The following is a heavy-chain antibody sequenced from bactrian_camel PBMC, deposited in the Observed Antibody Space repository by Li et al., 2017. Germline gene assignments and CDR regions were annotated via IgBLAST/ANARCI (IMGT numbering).Heavy chain of an antibody. CDR3: AAGTRIIVGDYCDGITT. CDR1: DDANEFEW. Sequence: VQLVESGGGSVEAGGSQRLSCVVPDDANEFEWIGWFRPDDKGERVGVAVIDRDGRTGYLDSVKDRFTISRDGSKNILYLEMKNLEPDDTAMYYCAAGTRIIVGDYCDGITTWGQGTQVTVS. D-gene: IGHD3*01. CDR2: IDRDGRT. J-gene: IGHJ6*01. V-gene: IGHV3S53*01.